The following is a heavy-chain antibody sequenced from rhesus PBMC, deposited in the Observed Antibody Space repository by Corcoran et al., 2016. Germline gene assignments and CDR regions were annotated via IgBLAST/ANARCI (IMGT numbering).Heavy chain of an antibody. J-gene: IGHJ4*01. CDR1: GFSLSTRCMG. CDR2: IYWDDDK. CDR3: ARGVGY. V-gene: IGHV2S1*01. Sequence: QVTLKESGPALVKPTQTLTLTCTFSGFSLSTRCMGVGWIRQPPGKALEWLSSIYWDDDKYYSTSLKSRLTIYKDTSKNQGGLTMTNMDPVDTATYYCARGVGYWGQGVLVTVSS.